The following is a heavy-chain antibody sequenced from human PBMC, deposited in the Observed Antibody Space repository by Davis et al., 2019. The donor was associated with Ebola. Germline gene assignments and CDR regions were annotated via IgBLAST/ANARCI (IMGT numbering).Heavy chain of an antibody. V-gene: IGHV3-9*03. D-gene: IGHD2-2*01. Sequence: SLKISCAASGFRFDAYAMHWVRQAPGKGLEWVSSISWSGTTGYVDSVMGRFTISRDNAKNSLYLQMSSLRVEDMALYYCAKDIGTSSLGDWGQGTLVTVSS. CDR2: ISWSGTT. J-gene: IGHJ4*02. CDR1: GFRFDAYA. CDR3: AKDIGTSSLGD.